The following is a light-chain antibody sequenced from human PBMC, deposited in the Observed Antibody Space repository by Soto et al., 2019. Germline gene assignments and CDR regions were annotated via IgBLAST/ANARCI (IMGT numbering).Light chain of an antibody. CDR1: QNISVW. CDR2: DAS. CDR3: QQYDSSSPT. Sequence: DIQMTQSPSTLSASVGDGVTITCRASQNISVWLAWYQQRPGKAPKFLIYDASNLETGVSSRFSGRGSGTEFTLTIRSLQPYDFATYYCQQYDSSSPTFGQGTKLEIK. V-gene: IGKV1-5*01. J-gene: IGKJ2*01.